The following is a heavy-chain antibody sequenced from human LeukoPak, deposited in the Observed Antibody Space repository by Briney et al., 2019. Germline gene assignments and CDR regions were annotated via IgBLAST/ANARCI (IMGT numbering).Heavy chain of an antibody. CDR2: INPNSGGT. D-gene: IGHD2-15*01. CDR1: GYTFTGYY. V-gene: IGHV1-2*02. Sequence: GASVKVSCKASGYTFTGYYTHWVRQAPGQGLEWMGWINPNSGGTNYAQKFQGRVTMTRDTSISTAYMELSRLRSDDTAVYYCARSTIVVVVAATYSYWGQGTLVTVSS. J-gene: IGHJ4*02. CDR3: ARSTIVVVVAATYSY.